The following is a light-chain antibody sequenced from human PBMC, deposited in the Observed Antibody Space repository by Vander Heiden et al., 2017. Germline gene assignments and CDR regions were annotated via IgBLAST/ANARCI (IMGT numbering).Light chain of an antibody. CDR2: DVS. CDR3: CSYAGSYTRV. Sequence: SALTQPRSASGSPARSAIISCTGTSSGFGGDNYVSWYQQHPGKAPQLMIYDVSKRPSGVPDRFSGSKSGNTASLTISGLQAEDEADYYCCSYAGSYTRVFGGGTKLTVL. CDR1: SSGFGGDNY. J-gene: IGLJ3*02. V-gene: IGLV2-11*01.